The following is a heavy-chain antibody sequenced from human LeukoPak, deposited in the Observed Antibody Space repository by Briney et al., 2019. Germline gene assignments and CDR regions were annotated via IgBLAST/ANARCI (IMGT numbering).Heavy chain of an antibody. V-gene: IGHV3-7*01. CDR3: AVRYSGSWYLFDY. CDR1: GFTFSSYW. Sequence: PGGSLSLSCAASGFTFSSYWMSWVRQAPGKGLESVADIKQDGSEKYYVDSVKGRFTISRDNAKNSLYLQMNSLRAEDTAVYYCAVRYSGSWYLFDYWGQGTLVTVSS. J-gene: IGHJ4*02. CDR2: IKQDGSEK. D-gene: IGHD6-13*01.